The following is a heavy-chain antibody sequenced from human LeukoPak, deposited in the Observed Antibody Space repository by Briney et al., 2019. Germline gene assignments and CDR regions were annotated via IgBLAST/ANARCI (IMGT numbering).Heavy chain of an antibody. J-gene: IGHJ4*02. D-gene: IGHD3-10*01. CDR1: GFTFSSST. Sequence: GGSLRLSCAASGFTFSSSTMNWVRQAPGKGLEWVSYISSSSSTIYYADSVKGRFTISRDNAKNSLYLQMNSLRDEDTAVYYCARALVRGLGYFDYWGQGTLVTVSS. CDR3: ARALVRGLGYFDY. V-gene: IGHV3-48*02. CDR2: ISSSSSTI.